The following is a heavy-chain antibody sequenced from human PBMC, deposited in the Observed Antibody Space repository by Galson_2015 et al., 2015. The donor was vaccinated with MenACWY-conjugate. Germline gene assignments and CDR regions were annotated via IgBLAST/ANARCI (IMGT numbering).Heavy chain of an antibody. Sequence: SLRLSCAASGFNVSGDYMNWVRQAPGKGLEWVSVMYTAGNTAYADSVRGRFTVSRDSSKNTLYLQMNSLRAEDTAVYYCTTHAWASPWGRGTLVTVS. CDR1: GFNVSGDY. V-gene: IGHV3-66*04. CDR3: TTHAWASP. J-gene: IGHJ5*02. D-gene: IGHD1-26*01. CDR2: MYTAGNT.